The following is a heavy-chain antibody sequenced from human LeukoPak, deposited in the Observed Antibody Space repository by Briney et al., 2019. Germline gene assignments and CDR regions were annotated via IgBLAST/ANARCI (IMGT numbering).Heavy chain of an antibody. CDR3: ARRTDTDAFDI. Sequence: GESLKISCKGSGNSFRDYWIGWVRQMPGKGLEWMGIIFPGDSDTRYRPTLEGQVTISADKSISTAYLQWNSLKPSDTAMYYCARRTDTDAFDIWGQGTMVTVSS. V-gene: IGHV5-51*01. D-gene: IGHD3/OR15-3a*01. CDR2: IFPGDSDT. CDR1: GNSFRDYW. J-gene: IGHJ3*02.